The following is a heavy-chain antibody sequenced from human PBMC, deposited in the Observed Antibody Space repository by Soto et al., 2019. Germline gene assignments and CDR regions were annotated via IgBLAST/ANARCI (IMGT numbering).Heavy chain of an antibody. J-gene: IGHJ4*02. V-gene: IGHV3-21*02. CDR1: GFAFNTYS. CDR2: INEDSTYI. D-gene: IGHD2-2*01. Sequence: EVQLVESGGGLVKPGGSLRLSCTASGFAFNTYSMNWVRQAPGKGLEWVSSINEDSTYIYYADSLRGRITISRDNSATTVDLQMNSLRVEDSAIYYCAKDRQPDKSWAYDCWGLGTLVTVSS. CDR3: AKDRQPDKSWAYDC.